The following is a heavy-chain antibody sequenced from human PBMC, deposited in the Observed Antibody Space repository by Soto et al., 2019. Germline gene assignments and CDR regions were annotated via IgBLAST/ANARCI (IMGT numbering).Heavy chain of an antibody. D-gene: IGHD6-6*01. CDR1: GYTFTSYD. Sequence: GASVKVSCKASGYTFTSYDINWVLQATGQGLEWMGWMNPNSGNTGYAQKFQGRVTMTRNTSISTAYMELSSLRSEDTAVYYCARGRIAARRYYYYYMDVWGKGTTVTVSS. CDR2: MNPNSGNT. CDR3: ARGRIAARRYYYYYMDV. V-gene: IGHV1-8*01. J-gene: IGHJ6*03.